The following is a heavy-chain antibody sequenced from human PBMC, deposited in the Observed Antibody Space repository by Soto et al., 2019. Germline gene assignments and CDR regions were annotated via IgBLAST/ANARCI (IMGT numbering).Heavy chain of an antibody. Sequence: QVQLQESGPGQVQHSGTLFLTCAVSGDSITGDNWWSWVRQRPGKGLEWIGEIHHSGATNYNPSLKSRVTISVDKSKNQFSLKLNSVTAADTAMFYCATQGFYRMGVWGRGTTVTVSS. CDR1: GDSITGDNW. CDR3: ATQGFYRMGV. V-gene: IGHV4-4*02. CDR2: IHHSGAT. J-gene: IGHJ6*02.